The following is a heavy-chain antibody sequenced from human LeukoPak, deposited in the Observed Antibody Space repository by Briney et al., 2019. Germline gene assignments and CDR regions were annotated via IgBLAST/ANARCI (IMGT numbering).Heavy chain of an antibody. CDR2: INPNSGGT. CDR3: ARVMGVPAALNWFDP. Sequence: ASVKVSCKASGYTFTGYYMHWVRQAPGQGLEWMGWINPNSGGTNYAQKFQGRVTITTDESTSTAYMELSSLRSEDTAVYYCARVMGVPAALNWFDPWGQGTLVTVSS. CDR1: GYTFTGYY. J-gene: IGHJ5*02. D-gene: IGHD2-2*01. V-gene: IGHV1-2*02.